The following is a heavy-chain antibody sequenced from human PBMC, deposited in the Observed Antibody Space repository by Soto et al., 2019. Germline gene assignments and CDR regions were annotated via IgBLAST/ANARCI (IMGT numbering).Heavy chain of an antibody. V-gene: IGHV3-53*01. Sequence: GSLRLSCAASGFTVSSKYMSWVRQAPGKGLEWVSIIWSAGLIYYADSVRGRFTISRDISKNILYLEMTSLRADDTAVYYCAREATMDVWGQGTTVTVSS. CDR3: AREATMDV. J-gene: IGHJ6*02. CDR2: IWSAGLI. CDR1: GFTVSSKY.